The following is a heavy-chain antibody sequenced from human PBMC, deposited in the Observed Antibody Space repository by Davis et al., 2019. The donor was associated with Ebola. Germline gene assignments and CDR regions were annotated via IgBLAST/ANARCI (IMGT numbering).Heavy chain of an antibody. J-gene: IGHJ4*02. V-gene: IGHV3-7*03. CDR2: IKQDGSEK. Sequence: GGSLRLSCAASGFTFNIFDMHWVRQAPGRGLEWVANIKQDGSEKYYVDSVKGRFTISRDNAKNSLYLQMNSLRAEDTAVYYCAREGELWITFPDYWGQGILVTVTS. D-gene: IGHD3-16*01. CDR3: AREGELWITFPDY. CDR1: GFTFNIFD.